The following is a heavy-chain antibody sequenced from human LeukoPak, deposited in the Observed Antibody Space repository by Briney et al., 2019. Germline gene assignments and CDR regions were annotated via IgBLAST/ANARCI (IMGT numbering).Heavy chain of an antibody. CDR3: ARSYDSSGYYSIFDY. J-gene: IGHJ4*02. Sequence: SQTLSLTCTVSGGSISSGDYYWSWIRQPPGKGLEWIGYIYYSGSTYYNPSLKSRVTISVDTSKNQFSLKLSSVTAADTAVYYCARSYDSSGYYSIFDYWGQGTLVTVSS. CDR1: GGSISSGDYY. CDR2: IYYSGST. D-gene: IGHD3-22*01. V-gene: IGHV4-30-4*01.